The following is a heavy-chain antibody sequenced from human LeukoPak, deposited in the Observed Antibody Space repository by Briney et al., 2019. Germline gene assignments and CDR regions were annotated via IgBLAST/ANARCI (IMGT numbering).Heavy chain of an antibody. Sequence: ASVKVSCKVSGYTLTELSMHWVRQAPGKGLEWMGGFDPEDGETIYAQKFQGRVTMTEDTSTDTAYMELSGLRSEDTAVYYCATSRPYCSGGSCHANWFDPWGQGTLVTVSS. CDR2: FDPEDGET. CDR1: GYTLTELS. D-gene: IGHD2-15*01. CDR3: ATSRPYCSGGSCHANWFDP. J-gene: IGHJ5*02. V-gene: IGHV1-24*01.